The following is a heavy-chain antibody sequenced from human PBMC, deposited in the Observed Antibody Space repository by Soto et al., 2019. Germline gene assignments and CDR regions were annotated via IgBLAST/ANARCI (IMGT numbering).Heavy chain of an antibody. V-gene: IGHV3-66*01. Sequence: EVQLVESGGGLVQPGGSLRLSCAASGFTVSSNYMSWVRQAPGKGLEWVSVIYSGGSTYYADSVKGRFTISRDNSKNTLYRQMNSLRAEDTAVYYCARDVRWSYYRGGFDYWGQGTLVTVSS. D-gene: IGHD1-26*01. J-gene: IGHJ4*02. CDR3: ARDVRWSYYRGGFDY. CDR1: GFTVSSNY. CDR2: IYSGGST.